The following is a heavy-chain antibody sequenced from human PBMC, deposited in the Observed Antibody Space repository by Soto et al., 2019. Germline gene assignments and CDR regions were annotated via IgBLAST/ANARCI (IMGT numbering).Heavy chain of an antibody. CDR2: IRTRTDGGTA. CDR3: VTGVLPPDY. Sequence: GGSLRLSCAVSGFTFSNAWMNWVRQAPGKGLEWVGLIRTRTDGGTADHAAPVQGRFTISRDDSKDMLYLQMNSLITEDTAVYYCVTGVLPPDYWGQGTLVTVSS. CDR1: GFTFSNAW. J-gene: IGHJ4*02. V-gene: IGHV3-15*01.